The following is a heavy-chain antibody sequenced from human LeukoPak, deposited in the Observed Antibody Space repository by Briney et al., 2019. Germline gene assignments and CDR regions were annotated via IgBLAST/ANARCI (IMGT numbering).Heavy chain of an antibody. CDR1: GYSISSGYY. CDR2: ISSSSSTI. J-gene: IGHJ4*02. V-gene: IGHV3-11*04. Sequence: LSPTCTVSGYSISSGYYWGWIRQSPGKGLEWVSYISSSSSTIYYADSVKGRFTISRDNAKNSLYLQMNSLRAEDTAVYYCASSPHYDFWSGPYSPPDYWGQGTLVTVSS. D-gene: IGHD3-3*01. CDR3: ASSPHYDFWSGPYSPPDY.